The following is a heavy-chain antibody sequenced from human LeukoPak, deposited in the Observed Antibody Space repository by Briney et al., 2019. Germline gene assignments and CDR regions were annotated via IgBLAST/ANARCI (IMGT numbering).Heavy chain of an antibody. CDR2: IWYDGSKK. CDR3: ARADVLPGRYYYGMDV. J-gene: IGHJ6*02. D-gene: IGHD3-10*01. CDR1: GFTFSSYA. V-gene: IGHV3-33*01. Sequence: AGGSLRLSCAASGFTFSSYAMHWVRQAPGKGLEWVAVIWYDGSKKYYADSVKGRFTISRDNSKNTVYLQMNSLRAEDTAVYYCARADVLPGRYYYGMDVWGQGTTVTVSS.